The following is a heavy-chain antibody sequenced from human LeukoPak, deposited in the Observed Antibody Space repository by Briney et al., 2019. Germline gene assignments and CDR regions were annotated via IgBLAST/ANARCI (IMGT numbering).Heavy chain of an antibody. CDR3: ARVNIAARSYYFDH. CDR1: GGSISSGSYY. D-gene: IGHD6-13*01. J-gene: IGHJ4*02. Sequence: SQTLSLTCTVSGGSISSGSYYWSWIRQPAGKGLEWIGRIYTSGSTNYNPSLKSRVTISVDTSKNQFSLKLSSVTAADTAVYYCARVNIAARSYYFDHWGQGTLVTVSS. V-gene: IGHV4-61*02. CDR2: IYTSGST.